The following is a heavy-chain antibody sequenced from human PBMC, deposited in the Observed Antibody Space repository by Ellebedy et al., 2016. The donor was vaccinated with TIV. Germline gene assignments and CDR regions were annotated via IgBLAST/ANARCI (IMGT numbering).Heavy chain of an antibody. V-gene: IGHV4-34*01. CDR3: ARCYTGTNWFDP. Sequence: MPSETLSLTCAVYGASLSGYQWSWIRLSPEKGLQWIGEINDVGTTNYNPSLKSRVTISVDTSKIQFSLKLSPVTAADTAIYYCARCYTGTNWFDPWGQGTLVTVSS. J-gene: IGHJ5*02. D-gene: IGHD2-2*02. CDR2: INDVGTT. CDR1: GASLSGYQ.